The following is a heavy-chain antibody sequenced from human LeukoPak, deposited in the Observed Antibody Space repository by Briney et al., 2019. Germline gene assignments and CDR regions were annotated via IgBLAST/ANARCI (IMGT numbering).Heavy chain of an antibody. Sequence: SETLSLTCIVSGGSISSYYWSWIRQPPGKGLEWIGYIYYSGSTNYNPSLKSRVTISVDTSKNQFSLKLSSVTAADTAVYYCARDSDIRYDSRYYFDYWGQGTLVTVSS. D-gene: IGHD3-22*01. V-gene: IGHV4-59*12. J-gene: IGHJ4*02. CDR2: IYYSGST. CDR1: GGSISSYY. CDR3: ARDSDIRYDSRYYFDY.